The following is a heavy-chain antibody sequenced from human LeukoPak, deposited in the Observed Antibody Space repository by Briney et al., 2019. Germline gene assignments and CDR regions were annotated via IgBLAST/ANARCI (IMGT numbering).Heavy chain of an antibody. Sequence: PGGSLRLSCAASGFIASDNHMSWVRQAPGKGLEWVSVIYRDGSTYNADSVKGRFTISRDNSKNALYLQMNSLRAEDTAVYYCAREGSQGSGSYFGYWGQGTLVTVSS. CDR1: GFIASDNH. J-gene: IGHJ4*02. CDR3: AREGSQGSGSYFGY. D-gene: IGHD3-10*01. V-gene: IGHV3-66*01. CDR2: IYRDGST.